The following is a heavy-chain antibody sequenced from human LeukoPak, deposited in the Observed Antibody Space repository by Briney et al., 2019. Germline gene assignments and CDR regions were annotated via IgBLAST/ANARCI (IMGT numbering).Heavy chain of an antibody. Sequence: PGGSLRLSCAASGFTSSSYAMHWVRQAPGKGLEWVAVISYDGSNKYYADSVKGRFTISRDNSKNTLYLQMNSLRAEDTAVYYCARDTSLSGYDFDYWGQGTLVTVSS. CDR1: GFTSSSYA. CDR3: ARDTSLSGYDFDY. J-gene: IGHJ4*02. CDR2: ISYDGSNK. D-gene: IGHD3-16*02. V-gene: IGHV3-30*01.